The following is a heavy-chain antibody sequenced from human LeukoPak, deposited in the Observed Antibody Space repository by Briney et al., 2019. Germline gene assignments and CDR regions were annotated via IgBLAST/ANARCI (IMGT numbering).Heavy chain of an antibody. V-gene: IGHV4-38-2*01. D-gene: IGHD6-6*01. J-gene: IGHJ4*02. Sequence: SETLSLTCAVSGYSISSGYYWGWIRQPPGKGLEWIGSIYHSGSTYYNPSLKSRVTISVDTSKNQFSLKMSSVTAADTAAYYCARGGLGSSRPHLGQGTLVTVSS. CDR3: ARGGLGSSRPH. CDR2: IYHSGST. CDR1: GYSISSGYY.